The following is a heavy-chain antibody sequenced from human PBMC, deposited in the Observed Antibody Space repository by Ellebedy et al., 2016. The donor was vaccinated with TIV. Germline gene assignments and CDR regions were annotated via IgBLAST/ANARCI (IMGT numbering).Heavy chain of an antibody. CDR3: AKDRFGELYRIGDY. V-gene: IGHV3-23*01. D-gene: IGHD3-10*01. Sequence: GESLKISXAASGFTFSSYAMSWVRQAPGKGLEWVSAFSGSGGSTYYADSVKGRFTISRDNSKNTLYLEMNSLRAEDTAVYYCAKDRFGELYRIGDYWGQGTLVTVSS. CDR1: GFTFSSYA. CDR2: FSGSGGST. J-gene: IGHJ4*02.